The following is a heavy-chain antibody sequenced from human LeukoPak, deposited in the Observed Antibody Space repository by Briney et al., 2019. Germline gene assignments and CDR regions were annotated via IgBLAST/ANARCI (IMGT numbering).Heavy chain of an antibody. CDR3: ARELYCSGGSCPLDD. Sequence: GASVKVSCKASGYTFTDYYMHWVRQAPGQGLEWMGWISPNSGDTNYAQNFQGRVTMTRDTSISTAHMELSRLRSDDTAVYYCARELYCSGGSCPLDDWGQGALVTVSS. J-gene: IGHJ4*02. V-gene: IGHV1-2*02. CDR2: ISPNSGDT. D-gene: IGHD2-15*01. CDR1: GYTFTDYY.